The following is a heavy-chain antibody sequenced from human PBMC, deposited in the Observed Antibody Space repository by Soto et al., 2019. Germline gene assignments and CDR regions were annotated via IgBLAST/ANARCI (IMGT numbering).Heavy chain of an antibody. J-gene: IGHJ4*02. D-gene: IGHD3-22*01. CDR2: IIPMFGTA. Sequence: SVKVSCKASGGTFSSYAISWVRQAPGHGLEWMGGIIPMFGTANYAQKFQGRVTITADESTSTAYMELRSLRSEDTAVYYCARGVHYDSSGYYYFYWGQGTLVTVSS. CDR1: GGTFSSYA. V-gene: IGHV1-69*13. CDR3: ARGVHYDSSGYYYFY.